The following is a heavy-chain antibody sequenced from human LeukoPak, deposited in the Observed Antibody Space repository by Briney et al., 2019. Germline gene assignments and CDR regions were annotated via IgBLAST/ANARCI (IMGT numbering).Heavy chain of an antibody. J-gene: IGHJ4*02. CDR1: GFTFSSYS. D-gene: IGHD6-19*01. V-gene: IGHV3-21*01. Sequence: GVSLRLSCAASGFTFSSYSMNWVRQAPGKGLEWVSSISSSSSYIYYADSVKGRFTISRDNAKNSLYLQMNSLRAEDTAVYYCARDKTYSSGSGGYWGQGTLVTVSS. CDR2: ISSSSSYI. CDR3: ARDKTYSSGSGGY.